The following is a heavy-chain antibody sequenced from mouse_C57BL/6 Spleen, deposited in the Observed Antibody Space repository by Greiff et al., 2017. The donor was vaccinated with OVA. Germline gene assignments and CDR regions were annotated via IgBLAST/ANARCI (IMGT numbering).Heavy chain of an antibody. J-gene: IGHJ2*01. CDR3: ARGGYYYGFFDY. D-gene: IGHD1-1*01. CDR2: ISSGSSTI. V-gene: IGHV5-17*01. CDR1: GFTFSDYG. Sequence: EVQGVESGGGLVKPGGSLKLSCAASGFTFSDYGMHWVRQAPEKGLEWVAYISSGSSTIYYADTVKGRFTISSDNAKNTLFLQLSSLRSEDTAMYYCARGGYYYGFFDYWGQGTTLTVSS.